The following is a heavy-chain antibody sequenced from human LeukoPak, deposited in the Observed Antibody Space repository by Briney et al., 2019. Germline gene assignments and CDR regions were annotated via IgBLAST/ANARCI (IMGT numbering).Heavy chain of an antibody. D-gene: IGHD3-10*01. V-gene: IGHV1-2*02. CDR3: ARGRYYYGSGSYSY. CDR1: GYTFTSYY. CDR2: INPNSGGT. J-gene: IGHJ4*02. Sequence: ASVKVSCKASGYTFTSYYIHWVRQAPGQGLEWMGWINPNSGGTNYAQKFQGRVTMTRDTSISTAYMELSRLRSDDTAVYYCARGRYYYGSGSYSYWGQGTLVTVSS.